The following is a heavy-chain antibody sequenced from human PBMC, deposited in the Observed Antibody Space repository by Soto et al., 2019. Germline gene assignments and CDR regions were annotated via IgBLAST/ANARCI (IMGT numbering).Heavy chain of an antibody. CDR2: IYYSGST. D-gene: IGHD4-17*01. J-gene: IGHJ3*02. CDR3: ARRYGYAFDI. Sequence: PLQTLSLTCTVFGGSIISYYWSWIRQPPGKGLEWIGYIYYSGSTNYNPSLKSRVTISVDTSKNQFSLKLSSVTAADTAVYYCARRYGYAFDIWGQGTMVTVSS. V-gene: IGHV4-59*01. CDR1: GGSIISYY.